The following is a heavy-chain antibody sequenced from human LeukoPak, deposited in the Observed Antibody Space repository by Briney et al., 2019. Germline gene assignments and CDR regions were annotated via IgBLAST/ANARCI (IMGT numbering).Heavy chain of an antibody. D-gene: IGHD3-3*01. CDR3: ARNFGDFWSGNDYNWFDP. V-gene: IGHV1-2*02. J-gene: IGHJ5*02. Sequence: ASVKVSCKASGYTFTGYYMYWVRQAPGQGLEWMGWINPNNGDTNYAQKFQGRVTMTRDTSISTAYMELSRLTSDDTAVYYCARNFGDFWSGNDYNWFDPWGQGTLVTVFS. CDR1: GYTFTGYY. CDR2: INPNNGDT.